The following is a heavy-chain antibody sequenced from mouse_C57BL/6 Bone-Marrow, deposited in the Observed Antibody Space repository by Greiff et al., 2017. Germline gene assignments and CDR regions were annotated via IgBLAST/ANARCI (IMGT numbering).Heavy chain of an antibody. Sequence: QVQLQQPGAELVMPGASVKLSCKASGYTFTSYWMHWVKQGPGQGLEWIGEIDPSDSYTNYNQKFKGKSTLTVDKSSSTDYMQLSSLTSEDSAVYYCARENYDGYYGAYWGKGTLVTVSA. CDR3: ARENYDGYYGAY. V-gene: IGHV1-69*01. CDR1: GYTFTSYW. J-gene: IGHJ3*01. CDR2: IDPSDSYT. D-gene: IGHD2-3*01.